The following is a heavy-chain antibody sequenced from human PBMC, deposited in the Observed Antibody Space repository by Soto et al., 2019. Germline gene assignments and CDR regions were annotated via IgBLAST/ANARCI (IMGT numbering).Heavy chain of an antibody. V-gene: IGHV4-34*01. J-gene: IGHJ4*02. CDR3: ARESLWFGLS. CDR2: INHSGST. Sequence: QVQLQQWGAGLLKPSETLSLTCAVYGGSFSGYYWSWICQPPGKGLEWIGEINHSGSTNYNPSLKSRVTISVDTSKNQFSLKLSSVTAADTAVYYCARESLWFGLSWGQGTLVTVSS. CDR1: GGSFSGYY. D-gene: IGHD3-10*01.